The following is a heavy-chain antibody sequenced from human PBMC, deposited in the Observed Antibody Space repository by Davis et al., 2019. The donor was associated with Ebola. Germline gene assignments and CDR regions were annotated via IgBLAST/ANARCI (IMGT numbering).Heavy chain of an antibody. CDR1: GGSISSSSYY. J-gene: IGHJ6*02. CDR2: IYYSGST. Sequence: PSETLSLTCTVSGGSISSSSYYWGWIRQPPGKGLEWIGSIYYSGSTYYNPSLKSRVTISVDTSKNQFSLKLSSVTAADTAVYYCARHLSWPDLRVYYYYGMDVWGQGTTVTVSS. D-gene: IGHD6-13*01. CDR3: ARHLSWPDLRVYYYYGMDV. V-gene: IGHV4-39*01.